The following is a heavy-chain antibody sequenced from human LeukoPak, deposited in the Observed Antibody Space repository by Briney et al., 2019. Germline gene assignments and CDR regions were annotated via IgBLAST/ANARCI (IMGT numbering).Heavy chain of an antibody. Sequence: GGSLRLSCTASGFTLGGHDMHWVRQTTGDGLEWVAAVSAGHHAFYAGSEKGRFTVSREGAKNSLYLQMNSLRAGDTAVYYCVREARGYHYTYFDYWGQGSLVTVSS. CDR2: VSAGHHA. CDR3: VREARGYHYTYFDY. V-gene: IGHV3-13*01. J-gene: IGHJ4*02. D-gene: IGHD5-18*01. CDR1: GFTLGGHD.